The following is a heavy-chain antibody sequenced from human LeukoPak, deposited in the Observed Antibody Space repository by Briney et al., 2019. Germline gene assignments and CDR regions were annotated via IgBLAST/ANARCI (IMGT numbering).Heavy chain of an antibody. CDR2: IYYSGST. J-gene: IGHJ4*02. CDR3: ARHGADYSNYYFDY. V-gene: IGHV4-59*08. Sequence: SETLSLTCTVSGGSISSYYWSWIRQPPGKGLEWIGYIYYSGSTNYNPSLKSRVTISVDTSKNQFSLKLSSVTAADTAVYYCARHGADYSNYYFDYWGQGTLVTVSS. D-gene: IGHD4-11*01. CDR1: GGSISSYY.